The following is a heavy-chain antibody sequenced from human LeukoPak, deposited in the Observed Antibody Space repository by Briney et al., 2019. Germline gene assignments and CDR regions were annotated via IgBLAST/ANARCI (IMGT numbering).Heavy chain of an antibody. V-gene: IGHV3-21*01. CDR2: ISGSGGST. D-gene: IGHD3-9*01. CDR1: GFTFSSYG. CDR3: ARELETYYDILTGYFGY. Sequence: GGSLRLSCAASGFTFSSYGMSWVRQAPGKGLEWVSAISGSGGSTYYADSVKGRFTISRDNAKNSLYLQMNSLRAEDTAVYYCARELETYYDILTGYFGYWGQGTLVTVSS. J-gene: IGHJ4*02.